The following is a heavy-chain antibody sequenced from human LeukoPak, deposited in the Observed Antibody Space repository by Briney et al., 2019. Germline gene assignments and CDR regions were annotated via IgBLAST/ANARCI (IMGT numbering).Heavy chain of an antibody. CDR2: IYTSGST. Sequence: PSETLSLTCTVSGGFISSYYWSWIRQPPGRGLEWIGYIYTSGSTNYNPSLKSRVTISVDTSKNQFSLKLSSVTAADTAVYYCARRGYSYGSYYFDYWGQGTLVTVSS. J-gene: IGHJ4*02. D-gene: IGHD5-18*01. CDR3: ARRGYSYGSYYFDY. CDR1: GGFISSYY. V-gene: IGHV4-4*09.